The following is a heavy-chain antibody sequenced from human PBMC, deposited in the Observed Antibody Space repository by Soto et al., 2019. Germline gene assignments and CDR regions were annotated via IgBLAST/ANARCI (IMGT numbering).Heavy chain of an antibody. J-gene: IGHJ5*02. D-gene: IGHD4-17*01. V-gene: IGHV3-33*01. CDR2: IWYDGSNK. Sequence: PGGSLRLSCAASGFTFSSYGMHWVRQAPGKGLEWVAVIWYDGSNKYYADSVKGRFTISRDNSKNTLYLQMNSLRAEDTAVYYCLIDMTTVSLNWFDPWGQGTLVTVSS. CDR1: GFTFSSYG. CDR3: LIDMTTVSLNWFDP.